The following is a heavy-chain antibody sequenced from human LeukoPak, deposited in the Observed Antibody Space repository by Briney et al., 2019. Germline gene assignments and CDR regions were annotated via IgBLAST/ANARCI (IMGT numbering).Heavy chain of an antibody. CDR2: IYHSGST. CDR3: ARSYYDFWSGYQAYYFDC. V-gene: IGHV4-38-2*01. J-gene: IGHJ4*02. Sequence: SETLSLTCAVSGYSISSGYYWGWIRQPPGKGLEWIGSIYHSGSTYYNPSLKSRVTISVDTSKNQFSLKLSSVTAADTAVYYCARSYYDFWSGYQAYYFDCWGQGTLVTVSS. CDR1: GYSISSGYY. D-gene: IGHD3-3*01.